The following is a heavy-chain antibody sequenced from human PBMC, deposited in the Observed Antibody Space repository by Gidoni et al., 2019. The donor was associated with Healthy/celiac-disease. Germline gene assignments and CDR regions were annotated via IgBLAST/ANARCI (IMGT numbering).Heavy chain of an antibody. J-gene: IGHJ3*02. D-gene: IGHD3-22*01. CDR3: ARQEYYYDSSGYYHDAFDI. CDR2: LYYSGST. V-gene: IGHV4-39*01. Sequence: WIGSLYYSGSTYYNPSLKSRVTISVDTSKNQFSLKLSSVTAADTAVYYCARQEYYYDSSGYYHDAFDIWGQGTMVTVSS.